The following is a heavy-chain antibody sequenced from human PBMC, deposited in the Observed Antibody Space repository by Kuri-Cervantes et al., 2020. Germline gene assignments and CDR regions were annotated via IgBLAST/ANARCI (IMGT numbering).Heavy chain of an antibody. CDR3: ARDLYLGAFDI. Sequence: LSLTCAASGFTFSDYYMSWIRQAPGKGLEWVSYISSSGSTIYYADSVKGRFTISRDNSKNTLYLQMNSLRAEDTAVYYCARDLYLGAFDIWGQGTMVTVSS. CDR1: GFTFSDYY. D-gene: IGHD2-8*01. CDR2: ISSSGSTI. V-gene: IGHV3-11*04. J-gene: IGHJ3*02.